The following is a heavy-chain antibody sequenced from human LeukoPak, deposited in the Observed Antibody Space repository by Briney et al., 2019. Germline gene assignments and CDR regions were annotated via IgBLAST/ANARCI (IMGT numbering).Heavy chain of an antibody. Sequence: PGGSLRLSCAASGVTVSSNFMSWVRQAPGKGLEWVSVIYRGGETYYADSVKSRFTISRDNSKNTLYLQMTSLRVEDAAVYYCAREYDSGYYFDYWGQGTLVTVSS. D-gene: IGHD3-22*01. V-gene: IGHV3-53*01. CDR1: GVTVSSNF. CDR2: IYRGGET. CDR3: AREYDSGYYFDY. J-gene: IGHJ4*02.